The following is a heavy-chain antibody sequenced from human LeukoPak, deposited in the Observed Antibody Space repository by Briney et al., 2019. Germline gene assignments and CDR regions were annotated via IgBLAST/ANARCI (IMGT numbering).Heavy chain of an antibody. CDR2: INHSGST. CDR1: KFTFSNYG. D-gene: IGHD3-3*01. Sequence: NTGGSLRLSCTASKFTFSNYGMQWIRQPPGKGLEWIGEINHSGSTNYNPSLKSRVTISVDTSKNQFSLKLSSVTAADTAVYYCASWGVTIFGVVIDYWGQGTLVTVSS. V-gene: IGHV4-34*01. CDR3: ASWGVTIFGVVIDY. J-gene: IGHJ4*02.